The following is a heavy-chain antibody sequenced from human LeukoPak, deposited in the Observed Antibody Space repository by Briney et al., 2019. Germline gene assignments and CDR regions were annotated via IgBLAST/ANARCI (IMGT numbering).Heavy chain of an antibody. J-gene: IGHJ2*01. Sequence: SQTLSLTCTVSGGSISSGSYYWSWIRQPPGKGLEWIGYIYYSGSTNYNPSLKSRVTISVDTSKNQFSLKLSSVTAADTAVYYCAREVVTVRYFDLWGRGTLVTVSS. CDR2: IYYSGST. CDR3: AREVVTVRYFDL. CDR1: GGSISSGSYY. D-gene: IGHD4-23*01. V-gene: IGHV4-61*01.